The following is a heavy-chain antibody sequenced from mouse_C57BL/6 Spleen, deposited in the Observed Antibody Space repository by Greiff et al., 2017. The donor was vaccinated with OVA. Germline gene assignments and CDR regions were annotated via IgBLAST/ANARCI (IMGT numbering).Heavy chain of an antibody. D-gene: IGHD2-3*01. CDR2: INPNNGGT. V-gene: IGHV1-26*01. Sequence: VQLKHSGPELVKPGASVKISCKASGYTFTDYYMNWVKQSHGKSLEWIGDINPNNGGTSYNQKFKGKATLTVDKSSSTAYMELRSLTSEDSAVYYCASPLDGYFDYWGQGTTLTVSS. J-gene: IGHJ2*01. CDR3: ASPLDGYFDY. CDR1: GYTFTDYY.